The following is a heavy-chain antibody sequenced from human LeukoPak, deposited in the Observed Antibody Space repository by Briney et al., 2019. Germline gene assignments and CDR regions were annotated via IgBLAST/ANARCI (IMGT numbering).Heavy chain of an antibody. Sequence: GRSLRLSCAASGFTFSSYAMSWVRQAPGKGLEWVSAISGSGGSTYYADSVKGRFTISRDNSKNTLYLQMNSLRAEDTAVYYCAKPYDSSGYWGYFDYWGQGTLVTVSS. CDR3: AKPYDSSGYWGYFDY. J-gene: IGHJ4*02. D-gene: IGHD3-22*01. CDR1: GFTFSSYA. V-gene: IGHV3-23*01. CDR2: ISGSGGST.